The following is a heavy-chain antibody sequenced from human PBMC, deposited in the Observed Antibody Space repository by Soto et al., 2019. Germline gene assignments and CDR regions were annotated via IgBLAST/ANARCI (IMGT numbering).Heavy chain of an antibody. V-gene: IGHV1-18*01. CDR3: ARDRSTYYYDSIYYGMDV. CDR2: ISAYNGNT. CDR1: GYTFTIYG. Sequence: GASVKVSCKTSGYTFTIYGISWVRQAPGQGLEWMGWISAYNGNTNYAQKLQGRVTMTTDTSTSTAYMELRSLRSDDTAVYYCARDRSTYYYDSIYYGMDVWGQGTTVTVSS. J-gene: IGHJ6*02. D-gene: IGHD3-22*01.